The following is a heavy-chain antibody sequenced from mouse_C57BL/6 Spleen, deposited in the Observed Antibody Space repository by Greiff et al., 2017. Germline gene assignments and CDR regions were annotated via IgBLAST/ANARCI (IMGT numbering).Heavy chain of an antibody. CDR2: ISSGSSTI. CDR3: ARRGDWYFDV. CDR1: GFTFSDYG. J-gene: IGHJ1*03. V-gene: IGHV5-17*01. Sequence: EVMLVESGGGLVKPGGSLKLSCAASGFTFSDYGMHWVRQAPEKGLEWVAYISSGSSTIYYADTVKGRFTISRDNAKNTLFLQMTSLRSEDTAMYDCARRGDWYFDVWGTGTTVTVSS.